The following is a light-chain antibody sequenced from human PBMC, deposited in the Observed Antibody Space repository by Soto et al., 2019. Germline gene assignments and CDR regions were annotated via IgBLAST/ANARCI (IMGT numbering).Light chain of an antibody. CDR2: GAS. CDR1: QSVARN. Sequence: ETVMTQSPATLSVSPGEGITLSCRASQSVARNLAWYQQRPGQTPRLLFYGASTRATGVPARFSASGSGTDFTLTISSLQSEDFAVYYCQQYNNWSLTFGGGTKVAIE. V-gene: IGKV3-15*01. J-gene: IGKJ4*01. CDR3: QQYNNWSLT.